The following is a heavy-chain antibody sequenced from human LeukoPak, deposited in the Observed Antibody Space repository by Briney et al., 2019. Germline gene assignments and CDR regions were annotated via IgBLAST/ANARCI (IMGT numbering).Heavy chain of an antibody. CDR3: ARSGITIFGVDYYYYGMDV. J-gene: IGHJ6*02. V-gene: IGHV4-30-2*02. Sequence: PSQTLSLTCAVSGGSISSGGYPWSWIRQPPGKGLEWIGYIYHSGSTYYNPSLKSRVTISVDRSKDQFSLKLSSVTAADTAVYYCARSGITIFGVDYYYYGMDVWGQGTTVTVSS. CDR2: IYHSGST. CDR1: GGSISSGGYP. D-gene: IGHD3-3*01.